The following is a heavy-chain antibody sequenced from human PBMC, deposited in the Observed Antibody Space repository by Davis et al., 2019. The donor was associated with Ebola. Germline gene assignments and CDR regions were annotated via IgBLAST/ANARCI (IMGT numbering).Heavy chain of an antibody. V-gene: IGHV5-51*01. CDR2: IYPGDSDT. CDR1: GYSFTNYW. CDR3: ARLLPYADLRRFYLDY. D-gene: IGHD3/OR15-3a*01. Sequence: GESLKISCAASGYSFTNYWIVWVRQMPGKGLEWMGIIYPGDSDTRYSPSFQGQVTISADKSISTAYLQWSSLKASDTAMYYCARLLPYADLRRFYLDYWGQGTLVTVSS. J-gene: IGHJ4*02.